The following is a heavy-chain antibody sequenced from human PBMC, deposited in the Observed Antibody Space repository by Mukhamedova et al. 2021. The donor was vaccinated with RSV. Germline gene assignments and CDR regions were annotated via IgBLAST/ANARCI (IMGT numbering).Heavy chain of an antibody. CDR3: ARAPFGNNSYSVIDY. D-gene: IGHD1-1*01. J-gene: IGHJ4*02. V-gene: IGHV3-30*01. Sequence: AEYMGGRFTISRDNSKNTLYLQMNSLRGEDTAVSYCARAPFGNNSYSVIDYWGQGTLVTVSS.